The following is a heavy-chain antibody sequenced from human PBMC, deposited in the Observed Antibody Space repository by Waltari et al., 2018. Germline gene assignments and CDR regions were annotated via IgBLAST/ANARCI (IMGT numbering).Heavy chain of an antibody. CDR1: GGSLSSGSYY. CDR2: MYTSGST. V-gene: IGHV4-61*09. Sequence: QVQLQESGPGLVKPSQTLSLTCTVSGGSLSSGSYYWSWIRQPAGKGREWIGYMYTSGSTNSNPSLKSRVTISVDTSKNKCSLKLGSVTAADTAVYYCARFGCGGDCHIFDYWGQGTLVTVSS. J-gene: IGHJ4*02. D-gene: IGHD2-21*01. CDR3: ARFGCGGDCHIFDY.